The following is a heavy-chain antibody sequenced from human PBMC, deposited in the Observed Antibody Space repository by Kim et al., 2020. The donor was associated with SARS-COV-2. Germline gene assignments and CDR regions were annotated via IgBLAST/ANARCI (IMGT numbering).Heavy chain of an antibody. D-gene: IGHD1-26*01. CDR3: ARDESRGSYYFDY. V-gene: IGHV3-48*03. J-gene: IGHJ4*02. Sequence: YADSVKVRFTISRDNAKNALYLQMNSLRADDTAVYYCARDESRGSYYFDYWGQGTLVTVSS.